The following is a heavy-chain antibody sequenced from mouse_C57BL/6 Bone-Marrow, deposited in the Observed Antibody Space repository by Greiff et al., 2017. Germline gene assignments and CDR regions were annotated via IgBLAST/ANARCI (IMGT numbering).Heavy chain of an antibody. CDR3: APIYYYGSSFLNYAMDY. CDR2: IYIGNGYT. Sequence: EVQRVESGAELVRPGSSVKMSCKTSGYTFTSYGINWVKQRPGPGLEWIGYIYIGNGYTEYNEKFKGKATLTSDTSSSTAYMQLSSLTSEDSAIYFCAPIYYYGSSFLNYAMDYWGQGTSVTVSS. D-gene: IGHD1-1*01. V-gene: IGHV1-58*01. CDR1: GYTFTSYG. J-gene: IGHJ4*01.